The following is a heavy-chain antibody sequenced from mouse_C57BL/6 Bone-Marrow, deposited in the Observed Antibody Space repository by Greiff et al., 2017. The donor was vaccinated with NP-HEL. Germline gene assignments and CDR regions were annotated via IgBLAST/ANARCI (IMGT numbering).Heavy chain of an antibody. CDR1: GFTFSSYA. J-gene: IGHJ2*01. CDR2: ISDGGSYT. CDR3: AREGEYFDY. Sequence: EVQLVESGGGLVKPGGSLKLSCAASGFTFSSYAMSWVRQTPEKRLEWVATISDGGSYTYYPDNVKGRFTISRDNAKNNLYLQMSHLKSEDTAMYYCAREGEYFDYWGQGTTLTVSS. V-gene: IGHV5-4*01.